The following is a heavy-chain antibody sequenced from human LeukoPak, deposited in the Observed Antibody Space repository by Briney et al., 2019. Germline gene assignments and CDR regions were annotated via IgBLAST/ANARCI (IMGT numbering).Heavy chain of an antibody. Sequence: SETLSLTCTVSGGSISSGDYYWSWIRQPPGKGLEWIVYIYYSGSTYYNPSLKSRVTISVDTSKNQFSLKLSSVTAADTAVYYCAREGGYFDASGYYYYGMDVWGQGTTVTVSS. CDR2: IYYSGST. CDR1: GGSISSGDYY. V-gene: IGHV4-30-4*01. CDR3: AREGGYFDASGYYYYGMDV. D-gene: IGHD3-9*01. J-gene: IGHJ6*02.